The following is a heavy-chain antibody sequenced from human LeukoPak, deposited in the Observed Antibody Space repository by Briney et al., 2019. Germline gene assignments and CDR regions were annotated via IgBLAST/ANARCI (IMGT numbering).Heavy chain of an antibody. Sequence: SETLSLTCTVSGDSTSSSTYYWDWIRQAPGKGLEWIGNIYDSGTTHYNPSLKSRVTISGDTSKNQFSLKSNSVTAADTAIYYCATHRRSGSGGSENAFEIWGQGTMVTVSS. D-gene: IGHD5-12*01. J-gene: IGHJ3*02. CDR1: GDSTSSSTYY. CDR2: IYDSGTT. V-gene: IGHV4-39*01. CDR3: ATHRRSGSGGSENAFEI.